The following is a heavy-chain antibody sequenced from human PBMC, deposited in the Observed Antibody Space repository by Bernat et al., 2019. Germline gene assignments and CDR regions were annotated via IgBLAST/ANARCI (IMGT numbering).Heavy chain of an antibody. CDR3: AKTLEGIQLWSALDY. CDR2: ISGSGGST. V-gene: IGHV3-23*01. J-gene: IGHJ4*02. D-gene: IGHD5-18*01. Sequence: DVQLLESGGGLVQPGGSLRLSCAASGFTFSSYAMTWVRQAPGKGLEWVSAISGSGGSTYYADSVKGRFTISRDNSKNTLYLQMNSLRAEDTAVYYCAKTLEGIQLWSALDYWGQGTLVTVSS. CDR1: GFTFSSYA.